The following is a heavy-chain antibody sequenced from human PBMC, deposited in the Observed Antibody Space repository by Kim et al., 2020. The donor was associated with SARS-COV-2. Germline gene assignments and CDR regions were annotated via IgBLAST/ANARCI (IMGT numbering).Heavy chain of an antibody. CDR2: TYYRSKWYN. CDR1: GDSVSSNSAA. J-gene: IGHJ5*02. V-gene: IGHV6-1*01. Sequence: SQTLSLTCAISGDSVSSNSAAWNWIRQSPSRGLEWLGRTYYRSKWYNDYAVSVKSRITINPDTSKNQFSLQLNSVTPEDTAVYYCARDRGYCSGGSCYPTAGFDPWGQGTLVTVSS. CDR3: ARDRGYCSGGSCYPTAGFDP. D-gene: IGHD2-15*01.